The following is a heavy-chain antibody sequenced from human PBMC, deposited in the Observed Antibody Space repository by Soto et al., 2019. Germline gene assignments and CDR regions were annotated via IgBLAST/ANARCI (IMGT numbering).Heavy chain of an antibody. CDR2: IDWSDDV. Sequence: SGPTLVNPTQTLTLTCVFSGFSLSTSGMSVSWIRQPPGKALEWLALIDWSDDVYYNTSLKTRLSMSKDTSKNLVVLIMTNLNPSDTAIYYCARSSGRYQRGFDSWGRGTLVTVSS. CDR1: GFSLSTSGMS. V-gene: IGHV2-70*13. D-gene: IGHD1-26*01. CDR3: ARSSGRYQRGFDS. J-gene: IGHJ4*02.